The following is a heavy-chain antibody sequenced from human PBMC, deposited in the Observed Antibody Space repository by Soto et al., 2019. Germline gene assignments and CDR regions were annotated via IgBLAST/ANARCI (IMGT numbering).Heavy chain of an antibody. CDR1: GFTFSTYA. V-gene: IGHV3-30-3*01. Sequence: QVQLVESGGGVVQPGRSLRLSCAASGFTFSTYAMHWVRQAPGKGLEWVAVISYDGSNKYYADSVKGRFTISRDNSKNTLYLQMNSLRDEDTAVYYCARKDRDFSGGVYYNGMDVWGQGTTVTVSS. CDR3: ARKDRDFSGGVYYNGMDV. J-gene: IGHJ6*02. D-gene: IGHD2-15*01. CDR2: ISYDGSNK.